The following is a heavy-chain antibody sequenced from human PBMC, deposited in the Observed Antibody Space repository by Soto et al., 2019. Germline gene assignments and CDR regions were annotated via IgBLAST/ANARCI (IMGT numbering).Heavy chain of an antibody. J-gene: IGHJ4*02. CDR3: ARRYGGAFDY. Sequence: SEILSLTCTVSGGSISSYYWSWIRQPPGKGLEWTGYIYYSGSTNYNPSLKSRVTISVDTSKNQFSLKLSSVTAADTAVYYCARRYGGAFDYWGQGTLVTVSS. D-gene: IGHD2-21*01. CDR1: GGSISSYY. V-gene: IGHV4-59*08. CDR2: IYYSGST.